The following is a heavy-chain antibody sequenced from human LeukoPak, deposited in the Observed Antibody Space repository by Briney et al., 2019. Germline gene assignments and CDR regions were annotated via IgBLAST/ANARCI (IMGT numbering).Heavy chain of an antibody. J-gene: IGHJ4*02. CDR1: EFTFSNYG. D-gene: IGHD2-15*01. CDR2: ISYDGKNQ. V-gene: IGHV3-30*18. CDR3: AKSNGYCSGGNCYSNY. Sequence: GGSLRLSCAASEFTFSNYGMHWVRQAPGKGLEWVAVISYDGKNQYYADSVKGRFTISRDSSKNTLYLQMNSLRVEDTAVYYCAKSNGYCSGGNCYSNYWGQGTLVTVSS.